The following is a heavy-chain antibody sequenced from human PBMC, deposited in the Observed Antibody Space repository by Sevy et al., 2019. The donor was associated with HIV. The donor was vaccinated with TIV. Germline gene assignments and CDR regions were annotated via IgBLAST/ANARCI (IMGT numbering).Heavy chain of an antibody. CDR3: AKALMTTVIGNAFDI. V-gene: IGHV3-30*18. CDR1: GFTFSSYG. CDR2: ISYDGSNK. Sequence: GGSLRLSCAASGFTFSSYGMHWVRQAPGKGLEWVAVISYDGSNKYYADSVKGRFTISRDNSKNTLYLQMNSLGAEDTAVYYCAKALMTTVIGNAFDIWGQGTMVTVSS. J-gene: IGHJ3*02. D-gene: IGHD4-17*01.